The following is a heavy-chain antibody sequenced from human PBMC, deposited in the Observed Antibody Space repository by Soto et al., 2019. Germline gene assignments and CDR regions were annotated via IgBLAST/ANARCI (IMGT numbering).Heavy chain of an antibody. Sequence: PGGSLRLSCAASGITFAHYAMTWVRQAPGKGLEWVSAISGSGSGTYYADSVKGRFNVSRDNSNNTLYLQMNSLRDEDTAVYYCVRDGVGGTVFFGFLDYWGQGTLVTVSS. CDR3: VRDGVGGTVFFGFLDY. CDR1: GITFAHYA. J-gene: IGHJ4*02. V-gene: IGHV3-23*01. CDR2: ISGSGSGT. D-gene: IGHD1-26*01.